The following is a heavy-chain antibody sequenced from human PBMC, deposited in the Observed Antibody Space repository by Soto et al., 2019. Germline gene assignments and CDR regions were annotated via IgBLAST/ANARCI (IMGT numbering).Heavy chain of an antibody. J-gene: IGHJ5*02. D-gene: IGHD3-10*01. Sequence: SETLSLTCTVSGGSISSGGYYWSWIRQHPGKGLEWIGYIYYSGSTYYNPSLKSRVTISVDTSKNQFSLKLSSVTAADTAVYYCARFYYGSGSYYKEGSNWFDPWGQGTLVTVSS. CDR2: IYYSGST. CDR1: GGSISSGGYY. V-gene: IGHV4-31*03. CDR3: ARFYYGSGSYYKEGSNWFDP.